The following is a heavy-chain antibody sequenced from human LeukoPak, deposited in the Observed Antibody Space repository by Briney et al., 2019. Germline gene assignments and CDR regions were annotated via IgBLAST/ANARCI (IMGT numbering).Heavy chain of an antibody. J-gene: IGHJ4*02. CDR2: TYYRYRYYT. V-gene: IGHV6-1*01. CDR1: GDSVSNNGAA. Sequence: SQTLSLTCAISGDSVSNNGAAWNWIRQSPSRGLEWLGGTYYRYRYYTDYAESVKSRITIHPDTSKNQYALQLRSVTPEDTAVYYCARDGPGDQGLDCWGQGTLVTVSS. CDR3: ARDGPGDQGLDC. D-gene: IGHD3-10*01.